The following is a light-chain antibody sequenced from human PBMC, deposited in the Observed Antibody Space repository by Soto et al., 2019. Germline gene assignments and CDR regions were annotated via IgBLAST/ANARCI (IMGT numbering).Light chain of an antibody. CDR2: GAS. J-gene: IGKJ1*01. CDR1: QSVSSN. CDR3: QQYHNWPPWT. V-gene: IGKV3-15*01. Sequence: EILMTQSPATLSVSPGETATLSCRASQSVSSNLAWFQQRPGQAPWLLIYGASTRAAGIPARFSGSGSGTEFTITISSLQSEDFAVYYCQQYHNWPPWTFGQGTKVEIK.